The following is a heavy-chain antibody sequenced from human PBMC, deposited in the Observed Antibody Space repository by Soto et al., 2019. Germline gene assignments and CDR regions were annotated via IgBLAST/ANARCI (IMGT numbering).Heavy chain of an antibody. Sequence: PSETLSLTCAVSSGSISSSNWWSWVRQPPGKGLEWIGEIYHSGSTNYNPSLKSRVTISVDKSKNQFSLKLSSVTAADTAVYYCARDLADYGDYYFDYWGQGTLVTVSS. CDR2: IYHSGST. CDR1: SGSISSSNW. V-gene: IGHV4-4*02. CDR3: ARDLADYGDYYFDY. D-gene: IGHD4-17*01. J-gene: IGHJ4*02.